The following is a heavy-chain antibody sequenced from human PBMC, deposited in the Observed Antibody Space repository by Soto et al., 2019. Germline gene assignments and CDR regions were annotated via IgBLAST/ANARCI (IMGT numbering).Heavy chain of an antibody. CDR3: AVRAGIAARLYYYYGMDV. CDR2: IWYDGSNK. J-gene: IGHJ6*02. CDR1: GFTFSSCG. Sequence: QVQLVESGGGVVQPGRSLRLSCAASGFTFSSCGMHWVRQAPGKGLEWVAVIWYDGSNKYYADSVKGRFTISRDNSKNTLYLQMNSLRAEDTAVYYCAVRAGIAARLYYYYGMDVWGQGTTVTVSS. D-gene: IGHD6-6*01. V-gene: IGHV3-33*01.